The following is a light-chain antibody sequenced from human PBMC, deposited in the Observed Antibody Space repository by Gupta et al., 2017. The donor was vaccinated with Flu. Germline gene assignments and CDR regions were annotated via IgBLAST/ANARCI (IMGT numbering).Light chain of an antibody. CDR3: ATWDDSLIGRV. CDR1: SSNIGSNT. CDR2: SNN. J-gene: IGLJ3*02. Sequence: QSVLTQPPSASGTPGQRVTIFCSGSSSNIGSNTVYWFQHLPGTAPRLLIYSNNQRPSGVPDRFSGSKSGTSASLAISGLQSEDEAEYYCATWDDSLIGRVFGGGTKLTVL. V-gene: IGLV1-44*01.